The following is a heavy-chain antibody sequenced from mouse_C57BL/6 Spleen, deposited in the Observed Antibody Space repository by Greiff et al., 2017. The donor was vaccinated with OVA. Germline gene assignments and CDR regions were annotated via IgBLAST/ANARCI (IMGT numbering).Heavy chain of an antibody. J-gene: IGHJ3*01. CDR3: AGGIYYDYSWFAY. V-gene: IGHV1-39*01. CDR1: GYSFTDYN. D-gene: IGHD2-4*01. CDR2: INPNNGTT. Sequence: EVQLQQSGPELVKPGASVKLSCKASGYSFTDYNMTWVKQSNGKSLEWIGEINPNNGTTSYNQKFKGKATLTVDQSSSTAYMQLNSLTSEDSAVYYCAGGIYYDYSWFAYWGQGTLVTVSA.